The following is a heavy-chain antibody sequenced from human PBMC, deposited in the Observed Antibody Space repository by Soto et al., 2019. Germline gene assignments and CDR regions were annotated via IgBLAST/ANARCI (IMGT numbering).Heavy chain of an antibody. CDR1: GYIFTTYW. D-gene: IGHD1-26*01. CDR3: ARTYALPDEFDI. CDR2: IYPRDSDT. V-gene: IGHV5-51*01. Sequence: GESLKISCKGSGYIFTTYWIGWVRQMPGKGLEWMGTIYPRDSDTKYSPSFQGQFTNSADKSISPAYLQWSSLKASDTAMYYCARTYALPDEFDIWGQGTMVTISS. J-gene: IGHJ3*02.